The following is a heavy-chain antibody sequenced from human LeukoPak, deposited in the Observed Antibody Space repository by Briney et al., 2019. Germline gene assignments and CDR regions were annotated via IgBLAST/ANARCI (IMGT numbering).Heavy chain of an antibody. Sequence: SETLSLTCTVSRGSINSFYWTWIRQPPGKGLEWIGEINHSGSTNYNPSLKSRVTISVDTSKNQFSLKLSSVTAADTAVYYCARVLTGYSDPFDYWGQGTLVTVSS. D-gene: IGHD5-12*01. CDR1: RGSINSFY. CDR2: INHSGST. CDR3: ARVLTGYSDPFDY. J-gene: IGHJ4*02. V-gene: IGHV4-34*01.